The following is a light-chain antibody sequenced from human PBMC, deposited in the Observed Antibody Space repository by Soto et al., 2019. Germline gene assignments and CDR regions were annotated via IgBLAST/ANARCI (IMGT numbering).Light chain of an antibody. CDR3: CSFTTSSTYV. CDR1: SSDVGGYNY. J-gene: IGLJ1*01. V-gene: IGLV2-14*01. Sequence: QPALTQPASVSGSPGQSITTSCTGTSSDVGGYNYVSWYQQYPGKAPKVMIYDVTNRPSGVSNRFSGSRSGNTASLTISGLQAEDEADYYCCSFTTSSTYVFGTGTKVTVL. CDR2: DVT.